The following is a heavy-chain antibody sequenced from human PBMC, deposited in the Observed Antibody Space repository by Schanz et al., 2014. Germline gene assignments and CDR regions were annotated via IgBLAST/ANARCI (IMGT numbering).Heavy chain of an antibody. Sequence: VQLVESGGGLVRPGGSLRLSCTTSGLIFSTYTLNWVRQAPGKGLEWVAVIWYNGSNKYYADSVKGRMTVSRDTSKNALFLQMNNLRAEDTAVYYCASPPISVAGRLADYWGQGILVAVSS. J-gene: IGHJ4*02. CDR3: ASPPISVAGRLADY. CDR2: IWYNGSNK. V-gene: IGHV3-33*08. CDR1: GLIFSTYT. D-gene: IGHD6-19*01.